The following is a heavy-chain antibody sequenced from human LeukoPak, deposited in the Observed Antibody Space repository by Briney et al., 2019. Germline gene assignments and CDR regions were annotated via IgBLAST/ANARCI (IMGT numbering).Heavy chain of an antibody. CDR2: IDASGGST. Sequence: GGSLRLSCAASGFTFSSYAMSWVRQAPGKGLEWVSSIDASGGSTYCADSEKGRYTISRDNSKNTFYLQMNSLRADDTAVYYCAKGSGSGWYGWFAPWGQGTLVTVSS. V-gene: IGHV3-23*01. J-gene: IGHJ5*02. D-gene: IGHD6-19*01. CDR3: AKGSGSGWYGWFAP. CDR1: GFTFSSYA.